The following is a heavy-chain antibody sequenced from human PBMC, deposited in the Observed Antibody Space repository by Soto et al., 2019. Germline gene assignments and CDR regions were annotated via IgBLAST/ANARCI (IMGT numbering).Heavy chain of an antibody. D-gene: IGHD2-15*01. V-gene: IGHV4-34*01. CDR1: GGSFSGYY. J-gene: IGHJ6*02. Sequence: QVQLQQWGAGLLKPSETLSLTCAVYGGSFSGYYWSWIRQPPGKGLEWIGEINHSGSTNYNPSLKSRVTISVDTSKNQFSLKLSSVTAADTAVYYCARGYIVVVVAALSSYYYYYGMDVWGQGTTVTVSS. CDR2: INHSGST. CDR3: ARGYIVVVVAALSSYYYYYGMDV.